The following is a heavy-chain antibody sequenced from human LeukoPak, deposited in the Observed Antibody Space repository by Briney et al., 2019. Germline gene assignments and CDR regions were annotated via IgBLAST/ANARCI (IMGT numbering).Heavy chain of an antibody. CDR3: ARGGWELHDAFDI. V-gene: IGHV3-9*01. CDR1: GFTFDDYA. J-gene: IGHJ3*02. Sequence: GGSLRLSCAASGFTFDDYAMHWVRQAPGKGLEWVSGISWNSGSIGYADSVKGRFTISRDNAKNSLYLQMNSLRAEDTAVYYCARGGWELHDAFDIWGQGTMVTVSS. CDR2: ISWNSGSI. D-gene: IGHD1-26*01.